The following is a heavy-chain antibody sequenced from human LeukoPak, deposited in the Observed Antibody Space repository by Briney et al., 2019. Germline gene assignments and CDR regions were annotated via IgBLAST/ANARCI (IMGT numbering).Heavy chain of an antibody. J-gene: IGHJ5*02. CDR3: ARGIAVAGTRLKSYNWFDP. V-gene: IGHV4-39*01. CDR2: IYYSGST. D-gene: IGHD6-19*01. CDR1: GGSISSSSYY. Sequence: SETLSLTCTVSGGSISSSSYYWGWIRQPPGKGLEWIGSIYYSGSTYYNPSLKSRVTISVDTSKNQFSLKLSSVTAADTAVYYCARGIAVAGTRLKSYNWFDPWGQGTLVTVSS.